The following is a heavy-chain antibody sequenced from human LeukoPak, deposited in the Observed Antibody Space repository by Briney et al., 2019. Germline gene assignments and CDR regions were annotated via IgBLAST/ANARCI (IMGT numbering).Heavy chain of an antibody. Sequence: PSETLSLTCTVSGGSISSYYWSWIRQPPGKGPEWIGYIYYSGSTNYNPSLKSRVTISVDTSKNQFSLKLSSVTAADTAVYYCARHAGGYDQFDYWGQGTLVTVSS. CDR1: GGSISSYY. D-gene: IGHD5-12*01. CDR3: ARHAGGYDQFDY. CDR2: IYYSGST. J-gene: IGHJ4*02. V-gene: IGHV4-59*08.